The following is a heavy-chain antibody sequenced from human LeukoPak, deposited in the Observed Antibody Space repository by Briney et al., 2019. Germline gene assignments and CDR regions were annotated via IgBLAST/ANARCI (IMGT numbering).Heavy chain of an antibody. CDR1: GFTVSNNY. CDR3: VRVSLLTPYYFDY. D-gene: IGHD2-15*01. V-gene: IGHV3-53*01. CDR2: IYSGGST. Sequence: PGGSLRPSCAASGFTVSNNYMSWVRQAPGKGLEWVSIIYSGGSTFYADSVKGRFTISRDISKNTLYLQMNSLRAEDTAVYYCVRVSLLTPYYFDYWGQGTLVTVSS. J-gene: IGHJ4*02.